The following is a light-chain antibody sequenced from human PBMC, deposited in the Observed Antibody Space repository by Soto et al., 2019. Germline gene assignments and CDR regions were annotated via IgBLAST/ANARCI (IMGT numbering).Light chain of an antibody. CDR2: DVS. CDR1: QSITTW. CDR3: QQYNTYSGT. Sequence: DIQMTQSPSTVSAYVGDSVTITCRASQSITTWLAWYQQRPGKAPKLLIYDVSSLQSGVPSRFSGSGSGTDFTLTISSLQPDDFATYYCQQYNTYSGTFGQGTKVDIK. J-gene: IGKJ1*01. V-gene: IGKV1-5*01.